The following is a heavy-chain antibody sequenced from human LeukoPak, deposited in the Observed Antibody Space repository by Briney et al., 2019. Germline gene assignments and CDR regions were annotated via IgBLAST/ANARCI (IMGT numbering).Heavy chain of an antibody. CDR3: ARQWPHNKRYGMDV. Sequence: AASVTVSFKASGYTFTSYGISWVRQAPGQGLEWMGWISAYNGNTNYAQKLQGRVTMTTDTSTSTAYMELRSLRSDDTAVYYCARQWPHNKRYGMDVWGQGTTVTVSS. CDR1: GYTFTSYG. J-gene: IGHJ6*02. V-gene: IGHV1-18*01. D-gene: IGHD6-19*01. CDR2: ISAYNGNT.